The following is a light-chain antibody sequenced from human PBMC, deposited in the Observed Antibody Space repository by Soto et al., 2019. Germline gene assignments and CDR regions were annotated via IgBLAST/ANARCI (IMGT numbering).Light chain of an antibody. CDR2: WAS. V-gene: IGKV4-1*01. CDR1: QSVFYSSNNKNY. CDR3: QQFYSNPQT. J-gene: IGKJ1*01. Sequence: DIVMTQSPDSLAVSLGERATINCKSSQSVFYSSNNKNYLAWYQQKPGQSPKLLIYWASTREFGVSDRFSGSGSGTDFTLTISSLQAEDVAVYYCQQFYSNPQTFGQGTKVEIK.